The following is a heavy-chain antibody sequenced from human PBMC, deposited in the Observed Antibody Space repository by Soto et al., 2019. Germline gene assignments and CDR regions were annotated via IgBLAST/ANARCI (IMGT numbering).Heavy chain of an antibody. CDR2: IYPGDSDT. Sequence: PEESLKISCKGSGYTFTAYWIGWVRQMPGKGLEWMGIIYPGDSDTRYSPSFQGQVAISADKSITTAYLQWSSLKASDTAMFYCARGGYSGNSKDPFYIWGPGTMVTVSS. J-gene: IGHJ3*02. CDR3: ARGGYSGNSKDPFYI. CDR1: GYTFTAYW. D-gene: IGHD6-25*01. V-gene: IGHV5-51*01.